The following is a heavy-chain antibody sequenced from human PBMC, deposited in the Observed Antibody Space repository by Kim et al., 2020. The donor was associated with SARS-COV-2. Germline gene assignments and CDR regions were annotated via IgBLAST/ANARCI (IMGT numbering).Heavy chain of an antibody. CDR2: INPKSGGT. Sequence: ASVKVSCKASGYTFTGYYIHWVRQAPGQGLEWMGRINPKSGGTNYAQKFQGRVTMTRDTSISTAYMELSRLRSDDTAVHYCAREAPGITGPEIYLDYWDQGNLVTVST. D-gene: IGHD1-20*01. CDR1: GYTFTGYY. CDR3: AREAPGITGPEIYLDY. V-gene: IGHV1-2*06. J-gene: IGHJ4*02.